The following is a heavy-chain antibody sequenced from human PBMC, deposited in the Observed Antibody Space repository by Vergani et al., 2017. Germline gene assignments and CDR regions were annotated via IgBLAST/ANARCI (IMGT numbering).Heavy chain of an antibody. J-gene: IGHJ4*02. CDR3: ARENIVDYFDRSGLVYYFDY. CDR1: VFTFSSYW. V-gene: IGHV3-7*01. D-gene: IGHD3-22*01. Sequence: LQLMESGRGLVQPGGSLRLSCASSVFTFSSYWMSWVRQAPGKGLEWVANIKQDGSEKCYVVSLKVLFTIARDNAKNSLYLQMNSLRADDTAVYYWARENIVDYFDRSGLVYYFDYWGQGTLVTVSS. CDR2: IKQDGSEK.